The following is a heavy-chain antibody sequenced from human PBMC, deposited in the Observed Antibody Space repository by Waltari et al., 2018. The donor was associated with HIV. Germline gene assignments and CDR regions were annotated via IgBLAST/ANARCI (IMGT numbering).Heavy chain of an antibody. J-gene: IGHJ6*02. Sequence: QVQLVQSGAEVKKPGSSVKVSCKASGGTFSSYAISWVRQAPGQGLEWMGGIIPIFGTANYAQKFQGRVTITADESTSTAYMELSSLRSEDTAVYYCASFRLPATAIPLPVYYYYGMDVWGQGTTVTVSS. CDR3: ASFRLPATAIPLPVYYYYGMDV. D-gene: IGHD2-2*02. CDR1: GGTFSSYA. CDR2: IIPIFGTA. V-gene: IGHV1-69*01.